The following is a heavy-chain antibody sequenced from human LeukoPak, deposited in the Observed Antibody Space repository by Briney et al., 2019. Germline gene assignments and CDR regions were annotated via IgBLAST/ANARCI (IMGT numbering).Heavy chain of an antibody. D-gene: IGHD6-19*01. CDR2: ISDSGANT. CDR1: GFTFSSTS. J-gene: IGHJ2*01. Sequence: GGSLRLSCAASGFTFSSTSMSWVRQAPGKGLEWVSTISDSGANTYYADSVRGRFTISRDNSKNTLYLQKNSLRADDTAIYYCAKSMTLQWRGFFDLWGRGTHVTVSS. V-gene: IGHV3-23*01. CDR3: AKSMTLQWRGFFDL.